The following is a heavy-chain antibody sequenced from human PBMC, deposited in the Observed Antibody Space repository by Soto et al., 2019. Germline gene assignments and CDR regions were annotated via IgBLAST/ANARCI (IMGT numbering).Heavy chain of an antibody. V-gene: IGHV1-2*02. D-gene: IGHD4-17*01. CDR2: INPNSGGT. CDR1: GYTFTGYY. CDR3: ARVPEWTPVTTQYYYYGMDV. Sequence: XSVKVSCKASGYTFTGYYVHWGRQAPGQGLEWMGWINPNSGGTNYAQKFQCRVTMTRDTSISTAYMELSRLRSDDTAVYYCARVPEWTPVTTQYYYYGMDVWGQGTTVTVSS. J-gene: IGHJ6*02.